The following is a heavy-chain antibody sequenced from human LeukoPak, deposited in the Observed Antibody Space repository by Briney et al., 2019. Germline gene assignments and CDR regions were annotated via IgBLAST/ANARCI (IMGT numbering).Heavy chain of an antibody. Sequence: PSETPSLTCAVYGGSFSGYYWSWIRQPPGKGLEWIGEINHSGSTNYNPSLKSRVTISVDTSKNQFSLKLSSVTAADTAVYYCARGRQGFDPWGQGTLVTVSS. CDR2: INHSGST. J-gene: IGHJ5*02. CDR1: GGSFSGYY. CDR3: ARGRQGFDP. V-gene: IGHV4-34*01.